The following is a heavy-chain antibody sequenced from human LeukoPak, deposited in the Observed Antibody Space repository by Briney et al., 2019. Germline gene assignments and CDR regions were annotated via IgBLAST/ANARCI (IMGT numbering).Heavy chain of an antibody. CDR1: GYSFNTYW. Sequence: GESLKISCKGSGYSFNTYWIGWVRQVPGKGLEWMGIIYPGDSDTRYSPSFQGQVTISADKSISTAYLQWSSLKASDTAIYYCARQGYCSTTKCSASDLWGQGTLVTVSS. D-gene: IGHD2-2*01. V-gene: IGHV5-51*01. CDR3: ARQGYCSTTKCSASDL. J-gene: IGHJ5*02. CDR2: IYPGDSDT.